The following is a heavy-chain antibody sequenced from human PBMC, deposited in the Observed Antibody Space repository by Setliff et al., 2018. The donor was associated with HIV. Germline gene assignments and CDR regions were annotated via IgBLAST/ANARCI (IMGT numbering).Heavy chain of an antibody. CDR2: ISSSSSTI. Sequence: GGSLRLSCAASGFTFSSYSMNWVRQAPGKGLEWISYISSSSSTIYYADSVKGRFTISRDNVKNSLYLQMNSLRSEDTAVYYCASLGQVYYDPAGNAFDIWGQGTMVTVSS. CDR3: ASLGQVYYDPAGNAFDI. J-gene: IGHJ3*02. D-gene: IGHD3-22*01. CDR1: GFTFSSYS. V-gene: IGHV3-48*04.